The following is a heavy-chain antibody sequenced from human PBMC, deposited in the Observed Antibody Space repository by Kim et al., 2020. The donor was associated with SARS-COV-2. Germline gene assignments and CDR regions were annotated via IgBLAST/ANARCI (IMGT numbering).Heavy chain of an antibody. CDR1: GGSISSHY. J-gene: IGHJ5*02. D-gene: IGHD3-3*01. Sequence: SETLSLTCTVSGGSISSHYWSWIRQPPGKGLEWIGYIYYSGSSNSNHSLKSRVNISVNTSKNQFSLKLSSVTAADTAVYYCARHLSSMGEGWVFGVVIIPAAFDPWGHETLVTLSS. CDR2: IYYSGSS. CDR3: ARHLSSMGEGWVFGVVIIPAAFDP. V-gene: IGHV4-59*08.